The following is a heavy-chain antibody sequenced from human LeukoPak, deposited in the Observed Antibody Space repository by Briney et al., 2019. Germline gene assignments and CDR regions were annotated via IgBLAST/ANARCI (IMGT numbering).Heavy chain of an antibody. V-gene: IGHV4-31*03. CDR2: VYNNADT. J-gene: IGHJ4*02. CDR1: GDSIGSGGLY. CDR3: AISPNSGYYY. D-gene: IGHD3-22*01. Sequence: SQTLSLTCNVTGDSIGSGGLYWTWFRQHPGKGPEWLGYVYNNADTDYNPSLKSRLTISLDASKNQFYLNVKSVTAADAAVYYCAISPNSGYYYWGQGTLVAVSS.